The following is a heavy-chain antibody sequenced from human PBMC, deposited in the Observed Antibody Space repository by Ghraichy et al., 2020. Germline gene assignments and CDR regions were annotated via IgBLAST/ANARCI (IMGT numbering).Heavy chain of an antibody. CDR2: IYYRRST. Sequence: GSLSLTCTVSGGSINSTRYYWGWIRQPPGKGLEWIGTIYYRRSTYYNPSLKSRVTISVDTSKNQFSLKLNFVTAADTAVYYCARQTGDNYYYYMDVWGKGTTVTVSS. J-gene: IGHJ6*03. V-gene: IGHV4-39*01. CDR3: ARQTGDNYYYYMDV. D-gene: IGHD1-26*01. CDR1: GGSINSTRYY.